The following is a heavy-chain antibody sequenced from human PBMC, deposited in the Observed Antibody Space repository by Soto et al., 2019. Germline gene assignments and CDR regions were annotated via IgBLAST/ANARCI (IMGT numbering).Heavy chain of an antibody. V-gene: IGHV1-69*02. Sequence: QVQLVQSGAEVKKPGSSVKVSCKASGGTFSSYTISWVRQAPGQGLEWMGRIIPILGIANYAQKFQGRVTITADKSTSTAYMELSSLRSEDTAVYYCARATQPGSGSYWFDPWGQGTLVTVSS. CDR1: GGTFSSYT. CDR3: ARATQPGSGSYWFDP. D-gene: IGHD3-10*01. CDR2: IIPILGIA. J-gene: IGHJ5*02.